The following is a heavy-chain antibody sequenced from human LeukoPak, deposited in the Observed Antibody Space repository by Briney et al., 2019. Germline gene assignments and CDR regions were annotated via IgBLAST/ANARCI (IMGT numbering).Heavy chain of an antibody. J-gene: IGHJ2*01. CDR1: GGSISSYY. CDR2: IYTSGST. V-gene: IGHV4-4*07. D-gene: IGHD6-13*01. Sequence: SETLSLTCTVSGGSISSYYWSWIRQPAGKGLEGFGRIYTSGSTNYNPSLKSRVTMSVDTSKNQFSLTLSSVTAADTAVYYCARDRWGSAIAAAGTVPAYWYFDLWGRGTLVTVSS. CDR3: ARDRWGSAIAAAGTVPAYWYFDL.